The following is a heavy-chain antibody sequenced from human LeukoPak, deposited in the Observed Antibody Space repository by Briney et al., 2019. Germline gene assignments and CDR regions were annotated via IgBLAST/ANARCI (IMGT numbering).Heavy chain of an antibody. Sequence: GESLKISCKGSGYSFTTYWIGWVRQMPGKGLEWMGMIYPGDSDVRYSPSFQGQVTISADKSISTAYLQWSSLEASDTAMYYCARTYCGGDCYYSYFDYWGQGTLVTVSS. CDR3: ARTYCGGDCYYSYFDY. J-gene: IGHJ4*02. CDR2: IYPGDSDV. D-gene: IGHD2-21*02. V-gene: IGHV5-51*01. CDR1: GYSFTTYW.